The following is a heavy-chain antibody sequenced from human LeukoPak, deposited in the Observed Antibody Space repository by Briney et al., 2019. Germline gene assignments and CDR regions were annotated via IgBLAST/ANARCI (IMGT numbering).Heavy chain of an antibody. J-gene: IGHJ5*02. CDR3: ARGQAGPAYNWFDP. CDR2: ISYDGTDK. CDR1: EFTFSGYS. V-gene: IGHV3-30-3*01. Sequence: PGGSLRLSCEAFEFTFSGYSMHWVRQAPGKGLEWMAVISYDGTDKYYADSVKGRFTISRDNSKNTMYLQMNSLRIEDTAVYYCARGQAGPAYNWFDPWGQGVLVTVSS. D-gene: IGHD6-13*01.